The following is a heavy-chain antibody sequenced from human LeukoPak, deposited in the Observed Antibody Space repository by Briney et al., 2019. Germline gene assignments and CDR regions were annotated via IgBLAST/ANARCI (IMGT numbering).Heavy chain of an antibody. Sequence: GGSLRLSCAASGFSFSTYGMHWVRQAPGKGLEWVAVVSHDGNNKYYVDSVKGRFTVSRDNSKNTVYLQMNSLRAEDTAVYYCAREDPYYFDYWGQGTLVTVSS. CDR2: VSHDGNNK. CDR1: GFSFSTYG. J-gene: IGHJ4*02. CDR3: AREDPYYFDY. V-gene: IGHV3-30*03.